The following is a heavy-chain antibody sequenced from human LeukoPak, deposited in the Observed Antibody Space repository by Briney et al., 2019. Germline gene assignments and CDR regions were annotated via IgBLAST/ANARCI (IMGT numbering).Heavy chain of an antibody. Sequence: ASVKVSCKVSGYTLTELSMHWVRQAPGQGLEWMGRINPNSGGTNYAQKFQGRVTMTRDTSISTAYMELSRLRSDDTAVYYCARGLGSSGWSPNYGMDVWGQGTTVTVSS. J-gene: IGHJ6*02. V-gene: IGHV1-2*06. CDR2: INPNSGGT. CDR3: ARGLGSSGWSPNYGMDV. CDR1: GYTLTELS. D-gene: IGHD6-19*01.